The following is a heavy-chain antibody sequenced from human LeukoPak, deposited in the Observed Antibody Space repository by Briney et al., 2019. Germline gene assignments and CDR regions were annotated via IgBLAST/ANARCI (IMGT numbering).Heavy chain of an antibody. CDR2: INPNSGGT. CDR3: ARGAGYCSSNSCYNVFDP. Sequence: ASVKVSCKASGYTFTGYYMHWVRQAPGQGLEWMGWINPNSGGTNYAQKFQGRVTMTRDTSISTAYMELSRLRSDDTAVYYCARGAGYCSSNSCYNVFDPWGQGTLVTVSS. D-gene: IGHD2-2*02. CDR1: GYTFTGYY. V-gene: IGHV1-2*02. J-gene: IGHJ5*02.